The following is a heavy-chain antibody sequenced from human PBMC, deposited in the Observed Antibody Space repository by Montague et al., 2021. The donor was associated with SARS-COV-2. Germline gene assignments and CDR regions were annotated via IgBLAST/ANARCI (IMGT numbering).Heavy chain of an antibody. D-gene: IGHD6-13*01. CDR1: GGSASSGGYY. J-gene: IGHJ4*02. CDR3: ARVSLAAAATRSDY. V-gene: IGHV4-61*08. CDR2: IYYGGST. Sequence: SETLSLTCTVSGGSASSGGYYWSWIRQPPGKGLEWIGYIYYGGSTNYNPSLKSRVTISLDTSKNQFSLKLTSVTAADTAVYYCARVSLAAAATRSDYWGQGTLVTVSS.